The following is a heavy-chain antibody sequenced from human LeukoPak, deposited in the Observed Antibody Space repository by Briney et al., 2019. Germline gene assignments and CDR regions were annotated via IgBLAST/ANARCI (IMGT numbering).Heavy chain of an antibody. CDR1: GFTFSSYS. V-gene: IGHV3-21*01. D-gene: IGHD3-3*01. Sequence: GGSLRLSCAASGFTFSSYSMNWVRQAPGKGLEWVSSISGSSYYIYYADSVKGRFTISRDNAKNSLYLQMNSLRAEDTAVYYCAKTIFGVTHAFDIWGQGTMVTVSS. J-gene: IGHJ3*02. CDR2: ISGSSYYI. CDR3: AKTIFGVTHAFDI.